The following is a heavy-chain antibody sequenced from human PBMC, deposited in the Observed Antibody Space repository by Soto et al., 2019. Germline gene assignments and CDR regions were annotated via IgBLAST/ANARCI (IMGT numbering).Heavy chain of an antibody. Sequence: SVKVSCQASGGTFSRYAISWVRQAPGQGLEWMGGIIPIFGTANYAQKFRGRVTITADESTSTAYMELSSLRAEDTAVYYCARDQEGSSSWYDYSAFDIWGQGTMVTVSS. D-gene: IGHD6-13*01. CDR1: GGTFSRYA. J-gene: IGHJ3*02. V-gene: IGHV1-69*13. CDR3: ARDQEGSSSWYDYSAFDI. CDR2: IIPIFGTA.